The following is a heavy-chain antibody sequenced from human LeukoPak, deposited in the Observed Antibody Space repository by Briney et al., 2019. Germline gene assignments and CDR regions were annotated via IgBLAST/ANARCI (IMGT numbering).Heavy chain of an antibody. D-gene: IGHD3-3*01. J-gene: IGHJ5*02. V-gene: IGHV4-59*12. CDR2: ADYSGST. CDR1: GGSISSYY. CDR3: ARGGYDFWSGSWFDP. Sequence: SETLSLTCTVSGGSISSYYWSWIRQPPGKGLESIGYADYSGSTTYNPSLKSRVTMSVDSSKNQFSLKLSSVTAADTAVYYCARGGYDFWSGSWFDPWGQGTLVTVSS.